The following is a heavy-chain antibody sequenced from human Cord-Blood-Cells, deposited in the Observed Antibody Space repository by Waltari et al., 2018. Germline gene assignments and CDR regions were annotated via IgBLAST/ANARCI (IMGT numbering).Heavy chain of an antibody. CDR1: GGSISSGDYY. J-gene: IGHJ4*02. D-gene: IGHD2-21*01. CDR3: ARGGLVSFVAFDY. Sequence: QVQLQESGPGLVKPSQTLSLTCTVSGGSISSGDYYWSWIPQPPGKGLEWIGYIYYSGSTYYNPSLKSRVTISVDTSKNQFSLKLSSVTAADTAVYYCARGGLVSFVAFDYWGQGTLVTVSS. V-gene: IGHV4-30-4*01. CDR2: IYYSGST.